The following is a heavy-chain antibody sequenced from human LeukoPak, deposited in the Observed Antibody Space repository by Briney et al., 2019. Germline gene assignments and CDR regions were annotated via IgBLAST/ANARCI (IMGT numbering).Heavy chain of an antibody. J-gene: IGHJ5*02. D-gene: IGHD3-3*01. CDR2: IYYSGST. Sequence: NPSQTLSLTCTVSGGSISSGDYYWSWIRQPPGKGLEWIGYIYYSGSTYYNPSLKSRVTISVDTSKNQFSLKLSSVTAADTAVYYCAREAIFGGWFDPWGQGTLVTVSS. CDR3: AREAIFGGWFDP. CDR1: GGSISSGDYY. V-gene: IGHV4-30-4*08.